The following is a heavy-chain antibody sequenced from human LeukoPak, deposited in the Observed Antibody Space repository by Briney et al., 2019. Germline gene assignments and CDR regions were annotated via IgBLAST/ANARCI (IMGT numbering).Heavy chain of an antibody. D-gene: IGHD3-10*01. V-gene: IGHV3-23*01. CDR3: AKDPQYYYASGTYGYFDY. Sequence: GGSLRLSCAASGFTFSSYAMSWVRQAPGKGLEWVSAINGSGGSTYYADSVKGRFTISRDNSKNTLSLQMNSLRAEDTAVYYCAKDPQYYYASGTYGYFDYWGQGTLVTVSS. J-gene: IGHJ4*02. CDR2: INGSGGST. CDR1: GFTFSSYA.